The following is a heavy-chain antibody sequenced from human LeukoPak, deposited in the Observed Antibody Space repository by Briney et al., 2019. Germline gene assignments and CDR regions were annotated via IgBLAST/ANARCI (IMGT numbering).Heavy chain of an antibody. CDR1: EYTFTGYY. CDR3: ARAGYSSGWWDFDF. CDR2: IDPNTGGT. D-gene: IGHD6-13*01. V-gene: IGHV1-2*06. Sequence: ASVKVSCKASEYTFTGYYMHWVRQAPGQGREWMGRIDPNTGGTNYAQKFQGRVTMTRDTSISTVYIELNRPRSDDTALYYCARAGYSSGWWDFDFWGQGTLVTVSS. J-gene: IGHJ4*02.